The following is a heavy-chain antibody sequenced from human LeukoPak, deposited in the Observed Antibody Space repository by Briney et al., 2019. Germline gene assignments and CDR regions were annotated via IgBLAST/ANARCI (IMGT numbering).Heavy chain of an antibody. D-gene: IGHD6-13*01. V-gene: IGHV4-34*01. CDR3: ARVHQQLALYAFDF. J-gene: IGHJ3*01. Sequence: GSLRLSCAASGFTFDDYAMHWVRQAPGKGLEWLGEVNHSGSSNYNPSLKSRVTISADTSKNQFSLKLRSVTAADTAVYYCARVHQQLALYAFDFWGQGTMVTVSS. CDR2: VNHSGSS. CDR1: GFTFDDYA.